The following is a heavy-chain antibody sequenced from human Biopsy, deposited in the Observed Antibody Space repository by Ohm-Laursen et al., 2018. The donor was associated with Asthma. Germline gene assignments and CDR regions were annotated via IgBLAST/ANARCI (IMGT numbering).Heavy chain of an antibody. CDR2: IYYSGST. J-gene: IGHJ4*02. CDR3: ARAQDYYDSRGYYRSFDY. V-gene: IGHV4-31*03. D-gene: IGHD3-22*01. Sequence: TLSLPCPVSYGSITSGGYYWTWIRQHPGKGLEWIGFIYYSGSTYYNPSLKSRVSISIDTSKNQFSLKLSSVTAADTAVYYCARAQDYYDSRGYYRSFDYWGQGTLVTVSS. CDR1: YGSITSGGYY.